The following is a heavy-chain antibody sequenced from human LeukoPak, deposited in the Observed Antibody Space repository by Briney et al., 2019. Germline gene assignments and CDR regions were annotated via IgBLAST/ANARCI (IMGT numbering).Heavy chain of an antibody. CDR1: GFTVSSNY. CDR3: ARDLGYCTNGVCPDDAFDI. D-gene: IGHD2-8*01. J-gene: IGHJ3*02. CDR2: IYSGGST. V-gene: IGHV3-53*01. Sequence: PGGSLRLSCAASGFTVSSNYMSWVRQAPGKGLEWVSVIYSGGSTYYADSVKGRFTISRDNSKNTLYLQMNSLRAEDTAVYYCARDLGYCTNGVCPDDAFDIWGQGTMVTVSS.